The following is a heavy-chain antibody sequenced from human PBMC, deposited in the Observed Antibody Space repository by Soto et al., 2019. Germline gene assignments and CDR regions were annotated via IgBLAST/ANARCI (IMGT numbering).Heavy chain of an antibody. Sequence: SETLSLTCAVYGGSFSGYYWSWIRQPPGKGLEWIGEINHSGSTNYNPSLKSRVTISVDTSKNQFSLKLSSVTAADTAVYYCASATNFDWLEHYAFAIWGQGTMVTVSS. CDR3: ASATNFDWLEHYAFAI. CDR2: INHSGST. V-gene: IGHV4-34*01. CDR1: GGSFSGYY. D-gene: IGHD3-9*01. J-gene: IGHJ3*02.